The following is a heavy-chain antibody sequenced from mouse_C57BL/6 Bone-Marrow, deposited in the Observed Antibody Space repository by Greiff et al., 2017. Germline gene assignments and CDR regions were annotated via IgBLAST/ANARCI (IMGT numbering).Heavy chain of an antibody. J-gene: IGHJ3*01. CDR1: GFTFSDYG. V-gene: IGHV5-17*01. CDR2: ISSGSSTI. CDR3: ARGWLPAWFAY. D-gene: IGHD2-2*01. Sequence: EVQLVESGGGLVKPGGSLKLSCAASGFTFSDYGMNWVRQAPEKGLEWVAYISSGSSTIYYADTVKGRFTISRDNAKNTLFLQMTSLRSEDTAMYYCARGWLPAWFAYWGQGTLVTVSA.